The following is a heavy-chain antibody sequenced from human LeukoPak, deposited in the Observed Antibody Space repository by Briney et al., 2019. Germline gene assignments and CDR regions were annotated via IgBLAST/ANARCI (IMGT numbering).Heavy chain of an antibody. D-gene: IGHD5-12*01. CDR1: GYSFTSYW. CDR2: IYPGDSDT. Sequence: GESLKISCKGSGYSFTSYWIGLVRQMPGKGLEWMGIIYPGDSDTRYSPSFQGQVTISADKSISTAYLQWSSLKASDTAMYYCARQIVAQTGPSDYWGQGTLVTVSS. CDR3: ARQIVAQTGPSDY. V-gene: IGHV5-51*01. J-gene: IGHJ4*02.